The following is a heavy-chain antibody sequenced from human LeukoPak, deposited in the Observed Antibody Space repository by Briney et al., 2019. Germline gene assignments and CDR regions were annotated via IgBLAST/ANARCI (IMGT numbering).Heavy chain of an antibody. CDR1: GGSISSYY. CDR2: IYHSGST. Sequence: SETLSLTCTVSGGSISSYYWSWIRQPPGKGLEWIGYIYHSGSTKYNPSLKSRITISVDTSKNQFSLEVSSVTAADTAVYYCARGGYSGLDYSIWGQGTLVTVSS. CDR3: ARGGYSGLDYSI. V-gene: IGHV4-59*01. J-gene: IGHJ4*02. D-gene: IGHD5-12*01.